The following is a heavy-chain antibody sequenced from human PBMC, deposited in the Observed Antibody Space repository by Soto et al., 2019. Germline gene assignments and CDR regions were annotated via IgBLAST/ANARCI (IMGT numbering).Heavy chain of an antibody. D-gene: IGHD3-22*01. J-gene: IGHJ4*02. CDR3: ARAAYDSSGYYFGFDY. Sequence: PSDTLSLTCTVSGGSISSVGYYWGRIRQHPGKGLEWIGYIYYSGSTYYNPSLKSRVIISADTSKNQFSLRLSSVTAADTAVYYCARAAYDSSGYYFGFDYWGQGTLVTVSS. CDR2: IYYSGST. V-gene: IGHV4-31*03. CDR1: GGSISSVGYY.